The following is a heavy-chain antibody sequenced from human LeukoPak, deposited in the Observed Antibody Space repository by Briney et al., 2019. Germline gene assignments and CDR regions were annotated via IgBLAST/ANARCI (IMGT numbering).Heavy chain of an antibody. CDR2: INPNSGGT. D-gene: IGHD6-13*01. CDR1: GYTFTGYY. Sequence: GASVKVSRKASGYTFTGYYMHWVRQAPGQGLEWMGWINPNSGGTNYAQKFQGRVTMTRDTSISTAYMELSRLRSDDTAVYYCARVNSSSWSIDYWGQGTLVNVSS. CDR3: ARVNSSSWSIDY. V-gene: IGHV1-2*02. J-gene: IGHJ4*02.